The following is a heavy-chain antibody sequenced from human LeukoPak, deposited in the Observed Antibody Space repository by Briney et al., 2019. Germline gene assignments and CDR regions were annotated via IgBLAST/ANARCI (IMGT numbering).Heavy chain of an antibody. V-gene: IGHV1-2*02. CDR2: ISPNSGGT. CDR1: GYXFSDYY. Sequence: ASVKVSCKASGYXFSDYYIHWVRQAPGQGLEWMAWISPNSGGTKYAQKFQVGVTLTRDTAISTAYMELTRLRSDDTAVYYCARGGVRTAASNFAYWGQGTLVTVSS. CDR3: ARGGVRTAASNFAY. D-gene: IGHD6-13*01. J-gene: IGHJ4*02.